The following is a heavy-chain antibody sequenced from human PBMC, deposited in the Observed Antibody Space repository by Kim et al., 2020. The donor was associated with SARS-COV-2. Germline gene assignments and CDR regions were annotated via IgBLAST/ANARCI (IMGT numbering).Heavy chain of an antibody. D-gene: IGHD6-19*01. CDR3: ARQEEGWLGPFES. V-gene: IGHV5-51*01. CDR1: GYRFGTYW. J-gene: IGHJ4*02. Sequence: GESLKISCKGSGYRFGTYWIGWVRQMPGKGLECMGIIYPGDSDTIYSPSFQGQVTISADKSISTAYLQWSSLKASDTAIYYCARQEEGWLGPFESWGQGTLVTVSS. CDR2: IYPGDSDT.